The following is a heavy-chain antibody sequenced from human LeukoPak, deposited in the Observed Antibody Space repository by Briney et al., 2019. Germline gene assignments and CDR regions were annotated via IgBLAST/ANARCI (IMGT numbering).Heavy chain of an antibody. D-gene: IGHD3-10*01. CDR1: GFTFSSYA. J-gene: IGHJ5*02. V-gene: IGHV3-23*01. CDR2: ISGSGGST. Sequence: PGGSLRLSCAASGFTFSSYAMSWVRQAPGKGLEWVSAISGSGGSTYYADSVKGRFTISRDNSKNTLYLQVNSLRAGDTAVYYCAKDDSRGSGSSGWFDPWGQGTLVTVSS. CDR3: AKDDSRGSGSSGWFDP.